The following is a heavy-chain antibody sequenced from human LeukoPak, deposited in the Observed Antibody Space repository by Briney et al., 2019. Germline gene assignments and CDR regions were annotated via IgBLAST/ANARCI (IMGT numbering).Heavy chain of an antibody. CDR3: ARGGYSGYDFDY. V-gene: IGHV3-7*03. Sequence: QTGGSLRLSCAASGFTFSSYGMHWVRQAPGKGLEWVANIKQDGSEKYYVDSVKGRFTISRDNAKNSLYLQMNSLRAEDTAVYYCARGGYSGYDFDYWGQGTLVTVSS. D-gene: IGHD5-12*01. CDR1: GFTFSSYG. CDR2: IKQDGSEK. J-gene: IGHJ4*02.